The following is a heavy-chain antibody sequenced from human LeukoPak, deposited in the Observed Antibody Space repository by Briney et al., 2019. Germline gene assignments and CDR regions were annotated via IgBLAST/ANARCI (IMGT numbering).Heavy chain of an antibody. V-gene: IGHV1-18*01. D-gene: IGHD1-14*01. J-gene: IGHJ4*02. Sequence: ASVKVSCKASGYTFTSYGISWVRQAPGQGLEWMGWINPNSGGTNYAQKLQGRVTMTTDTSTSTAYMELRSLRSDDTAVYYCATWAPPLDYWGQGTLVTVSS. CDR3: ATWAPPLDY. CDR1: GYTFTSYG. CDR2: INPNSGGT.